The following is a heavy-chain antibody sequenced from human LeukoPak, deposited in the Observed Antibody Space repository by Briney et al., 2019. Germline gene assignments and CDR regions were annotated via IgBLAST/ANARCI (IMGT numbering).Heavy chain of an antibody. CDR3: AKDLWQQLGCFDY. J-gene: IGHJ4*02. CDR2: ISGSGGST. V-gene: IGHV3-23*01. D-gene: IGHD6-13*01. CDR1: GFTFSSYA. Sequence: GGSLRLSCAASGFTFSSYAMGWVRQAPGKGLEWVSAISGSGGSTYYADSVKGRFTISRDNSKNTLYLQMNSLRAEDTAVYYCAKDLWQQLGCFDYWGQGTLVTVSS.